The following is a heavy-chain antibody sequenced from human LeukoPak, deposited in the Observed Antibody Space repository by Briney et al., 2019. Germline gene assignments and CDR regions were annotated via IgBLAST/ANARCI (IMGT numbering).Heavy chain of an antibody. D-gene: IGHD3-16*01. CDR2: IYYSGST. CDR3: ARHLGHYYGMDV. CDR1: GGSISSYY. Sequence: SETLSLTCTVSGGSISSYYWSWIRQPPGKGLEWIGYIYYSGSTNYNPSLKSRVTISVDTSKNQFSLKLSSVTAADTAVYYCARHLGHYYGMDVWGQGTTVTVSS. V-gene: IGHV4-59*08. J-gene: IGHJ6*02.